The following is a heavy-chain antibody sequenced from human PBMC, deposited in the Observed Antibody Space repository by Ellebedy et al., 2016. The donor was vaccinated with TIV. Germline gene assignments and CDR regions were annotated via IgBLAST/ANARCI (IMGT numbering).Heavy chain of an antibody. Sequence: SETLSLICAVYGGSFSGYYWSWIRQPPGKGLEWIGYIYYSGSTNYNPSLKSRVTISVDTSKNQFSLKLSSVTAADTAVYYCARGRAATFDYWGQGTLVTVSS. V-gene: IGHV4-59*01. J-gene: IGHJ4*02. CDR3: ARGRAATFDY. CDR2: IYYSGST. CDR1: GGSFSGYY. D-gene: IGHD6-13*01.